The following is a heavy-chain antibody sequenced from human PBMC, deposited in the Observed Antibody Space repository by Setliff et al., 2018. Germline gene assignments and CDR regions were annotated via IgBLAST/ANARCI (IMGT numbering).Heavy chain of an antibody. CDR2: IYYKGTT. J-gene: IGHJ6*04. Sequence: SETLSLTCTVSGGSISSGGYYWSWIRQHPGKGLEWIGYIYYKGTTYYNTSLKSRVAISLDTSQNHFSLKLSSVTAADTAVYYCAREYSSLSNVLDVGGKGTTVTVSS. CDR1: GGSISSGGYY. CDR3: AREYSSLSNVLDV. D-gene: IGHD6-6*01. V-gene: IGHV4-31*03.